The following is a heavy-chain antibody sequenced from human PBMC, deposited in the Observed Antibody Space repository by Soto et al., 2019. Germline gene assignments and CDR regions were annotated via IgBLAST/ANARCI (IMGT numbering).Heavy chain of an antibody. J-gene: IGHJ4*02. V-gene: IGHV1-2*04. CDR1: GYTFIGYY. D-gene: IGHD5-12*01. CDR2: INPNSGGA. Sequence: QVQLVQSGAEVKKPGASVKVSCKASGYTFIGYYIHWVGQAPGKGLEWMGWINPNSGGAKYSQKFQAWVTMTSDTSISTAYMELSRLKSDDTAVYYCARSGGGYDLGDYWGQGTLVTVSS. CDR3: ARSGGGYDLGDY.